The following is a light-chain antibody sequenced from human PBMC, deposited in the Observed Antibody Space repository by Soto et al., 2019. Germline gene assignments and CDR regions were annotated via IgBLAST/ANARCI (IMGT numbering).Light chain of an antibody. Sequence: QSALTQPRSVSGSPGQSVTISCTGASGDVGAYNYVSWYQQHPGKAPVLMIYDVTKRPSGVPDRFSGSKSGNTASLTISGLHAEDEADYYCCSYAGSYTYVFGTWTKVTVL. CDR3: CSYAGSYTYV. CDR2: DVT. V-gene: IGLV2-11*01. CDR1: SGDVGAYNY. J-gene: IGLJ1*01.